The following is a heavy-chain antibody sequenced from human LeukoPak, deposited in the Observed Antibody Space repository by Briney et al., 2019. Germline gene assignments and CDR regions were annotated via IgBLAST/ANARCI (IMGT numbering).Heavy chain of an antibody. CDR1: GFTFSSYV. V-gene: IGHV3-30*04. CDR2: ISYDGSNE. J-gene: IGHJ4*02. D-gene: IGHD2-15*01. CDR3: ANSPDGAFDY. Sequence: GGSLRLSCAASGFTFSSYVMHWVRQAPGKGLEWVAIISYDGSNEYYADSVKGRFTIPRDNSKNTLYLHMNSLRAEDTAVYYCANSPDGAFDYWGQGTLVTVSS.